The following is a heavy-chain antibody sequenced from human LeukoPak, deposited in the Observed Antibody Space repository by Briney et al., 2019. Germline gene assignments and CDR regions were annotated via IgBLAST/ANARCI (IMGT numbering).Heavy chain of an antibody. CDR1: GYSISSGYY. Sequence: PSETLSLTCTVSGYSISSGYYWGWIRQPPGKGLEWIGSIYHSGSTYYNPSLKSRVTISVDTSKNQFSLKLSSVTAADTAVYYCARDRFRYSSGWDAFDIWGQGTMVTVSS. J-gene: IGHJ3*02. CDR2: IYHSGST. D-gene: IGHD6-19*01. CDR3: ARDRFRYSSGWDAFDI. V-gene: IGHV4-38-2*02.